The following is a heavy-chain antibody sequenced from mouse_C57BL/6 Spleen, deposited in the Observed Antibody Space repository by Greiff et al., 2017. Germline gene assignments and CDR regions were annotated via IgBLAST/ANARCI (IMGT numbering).Heavy chain of an antibody. V-gene: IGHV7-3*01. J-gene: IGHJ1*03. CDR3: ARYLWYFDV. CDR2: IRNKANGYTT. Sequence: VQLVESGGGLVQPGGSLSLSCAASGFTFTDYYMSWVRQPPGKALEWLGFIRNKANGYTTEYSASVKGRFTISRENSQSILYLQMNALRAEDSATYYCARYLWYFDVWGTGTTVTVSS. CDR1: GFTFTDYY.